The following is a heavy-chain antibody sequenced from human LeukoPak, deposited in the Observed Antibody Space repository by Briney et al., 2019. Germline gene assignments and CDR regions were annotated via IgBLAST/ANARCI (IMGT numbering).Heavy chain of an antibody. CDR2: IYSGGST. V-gene: IGHV3-53*01. Sequence: GGSLRLSCAASGFTVSSNYMSWVRQAPGKGLEWVSVIYSGGSTYYADSVKGRFTFSRDNSKNTLYLQMNSLRAEDTAVYYCARTGDGSSPSHYYYYYGMDVWGQGTTVTVSS. CDR3: ARTGDGSSPSHYYYYYGMDV. CDR1: GFTVSSNY. J-gene: IGHJ6*02. D-gene: IGHD6-6*01.